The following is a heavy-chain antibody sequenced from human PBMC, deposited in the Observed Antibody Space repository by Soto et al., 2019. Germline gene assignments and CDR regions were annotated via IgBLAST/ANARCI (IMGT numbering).Heavy chain of an antibody. CDR2: IFTGGST. CDR1: GFTVSSNY. Sequence: GGSLRLSCAASGFTVSSNYMSWVRQDPGKGLEWVSVIFTGGSTYYADSVKGRFTISRHSSMNTVYLQMDSLRAEDTAVCYCARDRQSSGWLDAFDIWGQGTMVTVSS. CDR3: ARDRQSSGWLDAFDI. D-gene: IGHD6-19*01. J-gene: IGHJ3*02. V-gene: IGHV3-53*04.